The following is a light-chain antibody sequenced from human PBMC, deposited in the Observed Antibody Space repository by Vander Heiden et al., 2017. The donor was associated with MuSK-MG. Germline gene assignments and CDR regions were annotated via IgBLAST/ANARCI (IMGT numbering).Light chain of an antibody. J-gene: IGLJ1*01. V-gene: IGLV2-14*01. CDR2: EVS. Sequence: QSALTQPASVSGSPGPSFTISCTRTSSDVGAYNYVPRYQQHPDKAPKFMIYEVSNRPSGVSNRFSGSKSGNTASLTISGLQAEDEADYYCSSYTSSGTPPYVFGTGTKVTVL. CDR3: SSYTSSGTPPYV. CDR1: SSDVGAYNY.